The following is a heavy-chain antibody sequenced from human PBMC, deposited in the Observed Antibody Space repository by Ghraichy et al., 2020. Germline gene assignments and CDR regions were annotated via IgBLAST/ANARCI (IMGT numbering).Heavy chain of an antibody. CDR2: IYYSGST. V-gene: IGHV4-31*03. D-gene: IGHD6-19*01. J-gene: IGHJ4*02. Sequence: SGTLSLTCTVSGGSISSGGYYWSWIRQHPGKGLEWIGYIYYSGSTYYNPSLQSRVTISSDTSKNQFSLKLSSVTAADTAVYYCARRIPVAGLFDYWGRGTLVTVSS. CDR1: GGSISSGGYY. CDR3: ARRIPVAGLFDY.